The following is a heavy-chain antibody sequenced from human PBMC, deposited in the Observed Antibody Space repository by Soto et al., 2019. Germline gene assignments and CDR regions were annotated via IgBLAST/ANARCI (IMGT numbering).Heavy chain of an antibody. J-gene: IGHJ4*02. CDR2: ISAYNGNT. CDR1: GYTFTSYG. CDR3: ARDLDINYDSSGYYPVFGLFDY. V-gene: IGHV1-18*01. D-gene: IGHD3-22*01. Sequence: ASVKLACKASGYTFTSYGISWVRQAPGQGLEWMGWISAYNGNTNYAQKLQDRVTMTTDTSTSTAYMELRSLRSDDTAVYYCARDLDINYDSSGYYPVFGLFDYWGQGTLVTVSS.